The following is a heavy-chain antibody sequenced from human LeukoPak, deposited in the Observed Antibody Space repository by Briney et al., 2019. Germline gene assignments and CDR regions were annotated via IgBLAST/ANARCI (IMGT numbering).Heavy chain of an antibody. V-gene: IGHV1-2*02. CDR2: IDPNSGGT. Sequence: GASVKVSCKASGYTFTGYYMHWVRQAPGQGLEWMGWIDPNSGGTNYAQKFQGRVTMTRDTSISTAYMELSSLRSEDTAFYYCAPEQSMANTGRWCAPWVHGTRVTASS. CDR3: APEQSMANTGRWCAP. J-gene: IGHJ5*02. D-gene: IGHD2-21*01. CDR1: GYTFTGYY.